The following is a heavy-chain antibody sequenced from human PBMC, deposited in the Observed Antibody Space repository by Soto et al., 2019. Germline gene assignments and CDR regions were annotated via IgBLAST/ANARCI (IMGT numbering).Heavy chain of an antibody. CDR3: TRHVAAPGFDP. D-gene: IGHD6-6*01. Sequence: SGGSLRLSCAASGFTFSGSAMHWVRQASGKGLEWVGRIRSKANSYATAYAASVKGRFTISRDDSKNTAYLQMNSLKTEDTAVYYCTRHVAAPGFDPWGQGTLVTVS. V-gene: IGHV3-73*01. CDR2: IRSKANSYAT. J-gene: IGHJ5*02. CDR1: GFTFSGSA.